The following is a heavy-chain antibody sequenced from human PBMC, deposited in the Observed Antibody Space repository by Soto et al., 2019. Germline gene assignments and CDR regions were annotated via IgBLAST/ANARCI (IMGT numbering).Heavy chain of an antibody. Sequence: GASVKVSCKASGYTFTSYYMHWVRQAPGQGLEWMGIINPSGGSTSYAQKFQGRVTMTRDTSTSTVYMELSSLRSEDTAVYYCARDMWLLHLYNFYYYYYGMDVWGQGTTVTVSS. D-gene: IGHD3-3*01. J-gene: IGHJ6*02. CDR2: INPSGGST. CDR3: ARDMWLLHLYNFYYYYYGMDV. CDR1: GYTFTSYY. V-gene: IGHV1-46*01.